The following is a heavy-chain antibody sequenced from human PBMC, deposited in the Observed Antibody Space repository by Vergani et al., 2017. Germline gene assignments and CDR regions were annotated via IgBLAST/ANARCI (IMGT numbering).Heavy chain of an antibody. D-gene: IGHD3-3*01. Sequence: EVMLVQSGAEVKKPGESLKISCKGSGYSFTTYWIGWLRQMPGKGLEWMGIIYAGDSDVRYSPSFQGQVTMSVDKSLSTAYLQWSSLKASDTATYYCAKTHDFSSLYSSYNWFDPWGQGTQVTVSS. CDR1: GYSFTTYW. V-gene: IGHV5-51*03. J-gene: IGHJ5*02. CDR3: AKTHDFSSLYSSYNWFDP. CDR2: IYAGDSDV.